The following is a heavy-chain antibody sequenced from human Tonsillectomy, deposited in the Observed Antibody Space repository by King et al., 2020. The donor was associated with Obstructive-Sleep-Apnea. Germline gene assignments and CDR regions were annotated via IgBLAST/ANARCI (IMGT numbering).Heavy chain of an antibody. V-gene: IGHV5-51*01. CDR2: IFPADSDT. CDR3: ARQQSYYYGMDV. J-gene: IGHJ6*02. Sequence: VQLVESGTEVKKPGESLTISCKDSGYSFTSYWIGWVRQMPGKGLEWMGIIFPADSDTRYNPSFQGRGTISADKSISTAYLQWSSLKASDTAMYYCARQQSYYYGMDVWGQGTTVIVSS. CDR1: GYSFTSYW. D-gene: IGHD6-19*01.